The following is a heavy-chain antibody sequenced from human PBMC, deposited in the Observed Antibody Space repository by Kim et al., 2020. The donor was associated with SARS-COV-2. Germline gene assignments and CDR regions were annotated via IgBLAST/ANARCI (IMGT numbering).Heavy chain of an antibody. Sequence: ADTVKSRFTISRNNTKNTLYLQRNSLRAEDTAVYYCARAGGGSYYAYFDYWGQGTLVTVSS. CDR3: ARAGGGSYYAYFDY. V-gene: IGHV3-30*01. D-gene: IGHD1-26*01. J-gene: IGHJ4*02.